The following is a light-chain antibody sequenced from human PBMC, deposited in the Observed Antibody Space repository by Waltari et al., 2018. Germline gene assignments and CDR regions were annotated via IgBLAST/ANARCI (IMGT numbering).Light chain of an antibody. V-gene: IGKV1-16*02. J-gene: IGKJ4*01. CDR3: QQYKSFPLT. Sequence: DIQMTQSPSSQSASVGDRVTITCRASHDIANSLAWFQQKPGKDPKSLIYAASSLRSGVPSKFSGSGSGTEFTLTISSLQPEDFATYYCQQYKSFPLTLGGGTKVEIK. CDR1: HDIANS. CDR2: AAS.